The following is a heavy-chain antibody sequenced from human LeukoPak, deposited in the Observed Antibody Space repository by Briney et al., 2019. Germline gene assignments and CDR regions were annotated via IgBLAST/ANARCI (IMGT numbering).Heavy chain of an antibody. CDR1: GVTFGDYA. CDR2: IRSKAYGGTT. Sequence: GGSLRLSCTASGVTFGDYAMSWVRQAPGKGLEWVGFIRSKAYGGTTEYAASVKGRFTISRDDSKNIAYLQMNSLKTEDTAVYYCTKVSSWYSRDYYYYYMDVWGQGTTVNVSS. CDR3: TKVSSWYSRDYYYYYMDV. J-gene: IGHJ6*03. V-gene: IGHV3-49*04. D-gene: IGHD6-13*01.